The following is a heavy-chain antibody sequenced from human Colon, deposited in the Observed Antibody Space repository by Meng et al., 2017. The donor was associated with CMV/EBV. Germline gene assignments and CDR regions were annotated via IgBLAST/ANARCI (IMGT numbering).Heavy chain of an antibody. D-gene: IGHD2-15*01. CDR2: INPSGSST. Sequence: ASVKVSCKASGYTFTSYYIHWVRQAPGQGLEWMGMINPSGSSTTYAQKFQGRVTMTKDMSTSTVYIEVGSLTSDDTAVYYCARDPGLGWSDYWGQGTLVTVSS. CDR1: GYTFTSYY. CDR3: ARDPGLGWSDY. V-gene: IGHV1-46*01. J-gene: IGHJ4*02.